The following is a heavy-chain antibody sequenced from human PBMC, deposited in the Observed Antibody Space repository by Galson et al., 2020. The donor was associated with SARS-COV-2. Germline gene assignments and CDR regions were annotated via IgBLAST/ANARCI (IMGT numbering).Heavy chain of an antibody. V-gene: IGHV4-38-2*02. CDR1: GFSISGGYF. Sequence: ETLSLTCTVSGFSISGGYFWGWIRQPPGKGLQWIGDVYHTGNTYYNPSLTSRLTISVDTSKNQFSLKLHSVTAADTAVYYCARRRPVFEGSGYNLYHFDFWGQGTLITVSS. CDR3: ARRRPVFEGSGYNLYHFDF. D-gene: IGHD3-22*01. CDR2: VYHTGNT. J-gene: IGHJ4*02.